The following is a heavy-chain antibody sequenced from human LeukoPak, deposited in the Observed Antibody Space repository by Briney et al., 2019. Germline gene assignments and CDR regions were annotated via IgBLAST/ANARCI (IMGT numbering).Heavy chain of an antibody. D-gene: IGHD6-13*01. CDR2: INPSGGST. Sequence: ASVKVSCKASGYTFTSYYMHWVRPAPGQGLEWMGIINPSGGSTSYAQKFQGRVTITTDESTSTAYVELSSLRSEDTAVYYCARVDSSDAFDIWGQGTMVTVSS. J-gene: IGHJ3*02. V-gene: IGHV1-46*01. CDR1: GYTFTSYY. CDR3: ARVDSSDAFDI.